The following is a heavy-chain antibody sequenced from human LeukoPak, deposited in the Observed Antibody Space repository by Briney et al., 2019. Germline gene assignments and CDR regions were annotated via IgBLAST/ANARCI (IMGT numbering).Heavy chain of an antibody. V-gene: IGHV3-74*01. CDR1: GLIFADSW. CDR3: ARVSGLGMNEYYQH. Sequence: GGSLRLFCAASGLIFADSWMRWVRHAPGKGRVWVSPINNDGSDTRYAHSVRGRFTISRDNAKNTLYLQMNSLRAEDTAVYYCARVSGLGMNEYYQHWGQGTLVTVPS. J-gene: IGHJ1*01. CDR2: INNDGSDT. D-gene: IGHD3-16*01.